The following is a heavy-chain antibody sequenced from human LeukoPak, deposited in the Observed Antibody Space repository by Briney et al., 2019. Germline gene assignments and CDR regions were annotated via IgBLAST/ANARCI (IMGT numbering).Heavy chain of an antibody. D-gene: IGHD3-22*01. CDR3: AKDFDSSGYYLDY. V-gene: IGHV3-7*01. Sequence: PGGSLRLSCAASGFTFSSYWMSWVRQAPGKGLEWVTNIKQDGSEKYYVDSVKGRFTISRDNSKNTLYLQMNSLRAEDTAVYYCAKDFDSSGYYLDYWGQGTLVTVSS. J-gene: IGHJ4*02. CDR2: IKQDGSEK. CDR1: GFTFSSYW.